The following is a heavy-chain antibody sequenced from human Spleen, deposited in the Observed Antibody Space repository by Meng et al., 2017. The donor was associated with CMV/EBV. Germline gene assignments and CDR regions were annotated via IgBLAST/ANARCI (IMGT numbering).Heavy chain of an antibody. CDR3: ARGHGRAARGGNWFDP. CDR2: INHSGST. CDR1: GGSFSGYY. J-gene: IGHJ5*02. D-gene: IGHD6-6*01. V-gene: IGHV4-34*01. Sequence: YGGSFSGYYWSWIRQPPERGLEWIGEINHSGSTNYNPSLKSRVSISVDTSKNQFSLKLSSVTAADTAVYYCARGHGRAARGGNWFDPWGQGTLATVSS.